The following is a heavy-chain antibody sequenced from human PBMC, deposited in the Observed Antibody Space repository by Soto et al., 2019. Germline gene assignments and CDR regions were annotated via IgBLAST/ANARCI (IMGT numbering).Heavy chain of an antibody. CDR2: ITSSSDAI. CDR1: GFTFSNFG. J-gene: IGHJ4*02. CDR3: ARGGYSVVVPGATDY. Sequence: GGSLRLSCAASGFTFSNFGVNWVRQAPGKGLEWVSYITSSSDAIYYADSVKGRFTISRDNAKNSLYLQMSSLRDEDTAVYYCARGGYSVVVPGATDYWGQGTLVTVS. D-gene: IGHD2-2*01. V-gene: IGHV3-48*02.